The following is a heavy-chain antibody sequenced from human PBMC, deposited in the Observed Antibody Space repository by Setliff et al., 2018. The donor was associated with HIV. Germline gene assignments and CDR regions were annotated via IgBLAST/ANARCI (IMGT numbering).Heavy chain of an antibody. J-gene: IGHJ4*02. V-gene: IGHV1-2*02. D-gene: IGHD2-15*01. CDR2: ANPNSGGT. CDR3: ARALDSSADIEGYFDL. CDR1: GYTLIGYN. Sequence: ASVKVSCKASGYTLIGYNMHWVRQAPGQGLEWMGWANPNSGGTNYAQKFQGRVIMTRDTSISTAYMELSRLRSDDTAVYYCARALDSSADIEGYFDLWGQGMLVTSPQ.